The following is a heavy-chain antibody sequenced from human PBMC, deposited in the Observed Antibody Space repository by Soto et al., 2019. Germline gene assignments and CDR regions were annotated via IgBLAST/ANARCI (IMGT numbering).Heavy chain of an antibody. D-gene: IGHD3-10*01. CDR1: GGSITNYY. Sequence: QVQLQESGPGLVKPSETLSLTCTVSGGSITNYYCSWFRQPPGKGLEWIGYIQYNGYSAYNLSLKRRVTMSMDTSTTQFCLMLESVTATDTAVYYCARHGFGSLHGLVDVWGQGTTVIVSS. V-gene: IGHV4-59*08. CDR2: IQYNGYS. CDR3: ARHGFGSLHGLVDV. J-gene: IGHJ6*02.